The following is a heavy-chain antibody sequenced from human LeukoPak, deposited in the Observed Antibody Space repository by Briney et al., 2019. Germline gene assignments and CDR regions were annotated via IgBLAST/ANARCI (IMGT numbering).Heavy chain of an antibody. V-gene: IGHV4-39*01. J-gene: IGHJ4*02. CDR3: ASHLDFWSGYYTV. D-gene: IGHD3-3*01. CDR2: IYYSGST. Sequence: NASETLSLTCTVSGGSISSSTYYWGCIRQPPGKGLEWIGSIYYSGSTYYNPSLKSRVTISVDTSKNQFSLKLSSVTAADTAVYYCASHLDFWSGYYTVWGQGTLVTVSS. CDR1: GGSISSSTYY.